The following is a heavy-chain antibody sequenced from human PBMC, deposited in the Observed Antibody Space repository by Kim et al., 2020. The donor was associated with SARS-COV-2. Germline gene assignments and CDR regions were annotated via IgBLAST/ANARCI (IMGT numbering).Heavy chain of an antibody. CDR3: AKASRVTVIIDY. J-gene: IGHJ4*02. Sequence: GGSLRLSCAVSRFTLTNNAMSWVRQAPGKGLECVSVLGGTGGTFYADSVKGRFTVSRDNTKNTLYLQMNSLRVEDTAVYYCAKASRVTVIIDYWGQGTLVTVSS. CDR2: LGGTGGT. V-gene: IGHV3-23*01. CDR1: RFTLTNNA. D-gene: IGHD4-4*01.